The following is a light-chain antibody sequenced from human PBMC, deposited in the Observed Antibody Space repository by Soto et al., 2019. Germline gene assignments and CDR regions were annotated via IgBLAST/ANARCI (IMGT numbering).Light chain of an antibody. CDR3: QQYGSSPWT. CDR2: DAS. V-gene: IGKV3-20*01. J-gene: IGKJ1*01. Sequence: ENVLTQSPDTLSLSPGERATLSCRASQSVSSGSIAWFQQKPGQAPSLLIYDASTRPTGIPDRFSGSGSGTDFPLTISRLEPEDFAVYHCQQYGSSPWTFGQGTKVEIK. CDR1: QSVSSGS.